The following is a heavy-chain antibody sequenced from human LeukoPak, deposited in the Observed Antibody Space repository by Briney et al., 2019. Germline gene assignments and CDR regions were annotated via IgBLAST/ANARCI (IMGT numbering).Heavy chain of an antibody. CDR2: ISSSSNYI. J-gene: IGHJ4*02. D-gene: IGHD5-18*01. CDR1: GFTFSSYS. V-gene: IGHV3-21*01. CDR3: ARNKKGDRYTYGHDY. Sequence: GGSLRLSCAASGFTFSSYSMNWVRQAPGKGLECVSSISSSSNYIYYADSMKGRFTISRDNAKNSLYLQMNSLRAEDTAVYYCARNKKGDRYTYGHDYWGQGTLVTVSS.